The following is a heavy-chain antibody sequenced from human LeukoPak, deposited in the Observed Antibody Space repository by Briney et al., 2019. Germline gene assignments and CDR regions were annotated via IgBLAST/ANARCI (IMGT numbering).Heavy chain of an antibody. V-gene: IGHV1-69*05. CDR3: ARDDSSGYIPRV. J-gene: IGHJ4*02. D-gene: IGHD3-22*01. CDR2: IIPIFGTA. Sequence: SVKVSSKASGGTFSSYAISWVRQAPGQGLEWMGGIIPIFGTANYAQKFQGRVTITTDESTSTAYMELSSLRSEDTAVYYCARDDSSGYIPRVWGQGTLVTVSS. CDR1: GGTFSSYA.